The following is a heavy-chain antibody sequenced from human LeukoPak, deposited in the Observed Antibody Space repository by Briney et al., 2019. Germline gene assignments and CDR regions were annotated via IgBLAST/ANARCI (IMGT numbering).Heavy chain of an antibody. Sequence: ASVKVSCKASGYTFTNYGISWVRQAPGQGLEWMGWISAYNGNTNYAQKLQGRVTMTTDTSTSTAYMELRSLRSDDTAVYYCARKGYSSSWKNWFDPWGQRTLVTVSS. CDR2: ISAYNGNT. D-gene: IGHD6-13*01. CDR1: GYTFTNYG. CDR3: ARKGYSSSWKNWFDP. V-gene: IGHV1-18*01. J-gene: IGHJ5*02.